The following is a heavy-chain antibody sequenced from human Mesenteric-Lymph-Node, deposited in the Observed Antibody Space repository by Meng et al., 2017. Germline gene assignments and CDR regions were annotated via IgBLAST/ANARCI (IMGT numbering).Heavy chain of an antibody. CDR1: GGSSSSSRQY. CDR2: IYYSGST. D-gene: IGHD5-12*01. V-gene: IGHV4-39*01. J-gene: IGHJ4*02. CDR3: ARRDGGYGDYFDH. Sequence: QDSGPELVKPSDALSLTGTDSGGSSSSSRQYWDWTRQPPGKGLEWIGSIYYSGSTSYNPSLTSRVTMSLDTSKNQFSLKLSSVTATDTAVYYCARRDGGYGDYFDHWGQGTLVTVSS.